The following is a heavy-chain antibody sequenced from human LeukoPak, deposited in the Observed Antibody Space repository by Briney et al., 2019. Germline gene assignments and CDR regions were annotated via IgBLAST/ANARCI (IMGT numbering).Heavy chain of an antibody. V-gene: IGHV3-30*02. CDR3: ARDSVGGWYSLDI. CDR1: GFTFSSYG. D-gene: IGHD6-19*01. CDR2: IRYDGSNK. Sequence: PGGSLRLSCVASGFTFSSYGMHWVRQAPGKGLEWVAFIRYDGSNKYYADSVKGRFTISRDNAKNSLYLQMNSLRAEDTAVYYCARDSVGGWYSLDIWGQGTMVTVSS. J-gene: IGHJ3*02.